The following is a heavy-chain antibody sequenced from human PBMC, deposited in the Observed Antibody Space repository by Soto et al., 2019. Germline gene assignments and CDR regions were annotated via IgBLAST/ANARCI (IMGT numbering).Heavy chain of an antibody. CDR1: GYTFTSYG. J-gene: IGHJ6*02. V-gene: IGHV1-18*04. CDR2: ISAYNGNT. Sequence: VASVKVSCKASGYTFTSYGISWVRQAPGQGLEWMGWISAYNGNTNYAQKLQGRVTMTTDTSTSTAYMELRSLRSDDTAVYYCARDIVVVPAAIRGVYYYYYGMDVWGQGTTVTVSS. CDR3: ARDIVVVPAAIRGVYYYYYGMDV. D-gene: IGHD2-2*02.